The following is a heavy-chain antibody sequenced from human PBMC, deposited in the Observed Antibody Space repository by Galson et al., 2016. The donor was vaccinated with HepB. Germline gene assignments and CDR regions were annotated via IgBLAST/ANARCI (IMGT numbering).Heavy chain of an antibody. CDR3: ARDRSNYDFWSGYMPDYYFDY. V-gene: IGHV3-21*01. CDR2: ISSGSRDI. Sequence: SCAASGFTFSSYSMNWVRQAPGQGLEWVSSISSGSRDIYYADSVKGRFTISRDNAKNSLYLQMNSLRAEDTAVYYCARDRSNYDFWSGYMPDYYFDYWGQGTLVTVSS. J-gene: IGHJ4*02. D-gene: IGHD3-3*01. CDR1: GFTFSSYS.